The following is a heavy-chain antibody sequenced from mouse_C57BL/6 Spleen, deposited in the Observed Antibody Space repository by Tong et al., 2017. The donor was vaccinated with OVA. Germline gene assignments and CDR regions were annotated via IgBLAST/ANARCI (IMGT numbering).Heavy chain of an antibody. Sequence: EVQLQESGGGLVKPGGSLKLSCAASGFTFSSYAMSWVRQTPEKRLEWVATISSGGSYTYYPDSVKGRFTISRDNAKNTLYLKMSSLRSEDTAMYYCARPSPWDYWGQGTTLTVSS. CDR2: ISSGGSYT. CDR3: ARPSPWDY. CDR1: GFTFSSYA. J-gene: IGHJ2*01. V-gene: IGHV5-9-3*01.